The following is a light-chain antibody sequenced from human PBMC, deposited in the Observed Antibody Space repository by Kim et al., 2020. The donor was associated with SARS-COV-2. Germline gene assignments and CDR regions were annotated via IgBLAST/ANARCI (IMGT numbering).Light chain of an antibody. Sequence: QSALTQPASVSGSPGQSITISCTGSRSDIGGYNYVSWYQLHPGKAPKLIIYDVTKRPSGVSNRFSGSKSGNTASLTISGLQAEDEADYFCISYTTPSTYVFGAGTYVFGTGTK. CDR3: ISYTTPSTYVFGAGTYV. CDR1: RSDIGGYNY. V-gene: IGLV2-14*01. CDR2: DVT. J-gene: IGLJ1*01.